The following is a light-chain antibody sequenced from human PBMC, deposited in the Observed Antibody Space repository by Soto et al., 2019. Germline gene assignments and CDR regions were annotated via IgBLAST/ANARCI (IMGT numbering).Light chain of an antibody. CDR3: SSSTTSSTYV. V-gene: IGLV2-18*02. CDR1: SSDVGSYNR. CDR2: DVS. Sequence: QSALTQPPSVSGSPGQSVAISCSGTSSDVGSYNRVSWYQQPPGTAPKLMIYDVSNRPSGVPDRFSGSKSGNTASLTISGLQAEDEADYYCSSSTTSSTYVFGTGTKLTVL. J-gene: IGLJ1*01.